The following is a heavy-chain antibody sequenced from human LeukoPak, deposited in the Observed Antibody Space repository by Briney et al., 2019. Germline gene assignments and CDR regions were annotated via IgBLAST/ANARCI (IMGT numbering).Heavy chain of an antibody. J-gene: IGHJ4*02. D-gene: IGHD6-13*01. V-gene: IGHV1-8*01. Sequence: ASVKVSCKASGYTFTSYDINWVRQATGQGLEWMGWMNPNSGNTGYAQKFQGRVTMTTDTSTSTAYMELRSLRSDDTAVYYCARGAAPFDYWGQETLVTVSS. CDR1: GYTFTSYD. CDR2: MNPNSGNT. CDR3: ARGAAPFDY.